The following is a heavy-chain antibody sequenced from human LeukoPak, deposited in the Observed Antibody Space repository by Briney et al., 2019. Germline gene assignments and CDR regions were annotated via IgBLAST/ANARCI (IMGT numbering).Heavy chain of an antibody. CDR1: GFTVSSNY. D-gene: IGHD4-17*01. CDR2: IYSGGST. CDR3: ARDLAHGDYEY. V-gene: IGHV3-53*01. Sequence: PGGSLRLSCAASGFTVSSNYMSWVRLAPGKGLEWVSVIYSGGSTYYADSVKGRFTISRDNSKNTLYLQMNSLRAEDTAVYYCARDLAHGDYEYWGQGTLVTVSS. J-gene: IGHJ4*02.